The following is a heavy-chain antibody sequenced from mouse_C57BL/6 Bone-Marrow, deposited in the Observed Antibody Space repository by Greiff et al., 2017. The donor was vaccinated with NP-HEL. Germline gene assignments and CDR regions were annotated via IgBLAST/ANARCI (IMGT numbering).Heavy chain of an antibody. CDR1: GYTFTSYW. CDR2: IHPNSGST. Sequence: VQLQQPGAELVKPGASVKLSCKASGYTFTSYWMHWVKQRPGQGLEWIGMIHPNSGSTNYNEKFKSKATLTVDKSSSTAYMQLSSLTSEDSAVYYCARYDDYDRGYYAMDYWGQGTSVTVSS. V-gene: IGHV1-64*01. CDR3: ARYDDYDRGYYAMDY. J-gene: IGHJ4*01. D-gene: IGHD2-4*01.